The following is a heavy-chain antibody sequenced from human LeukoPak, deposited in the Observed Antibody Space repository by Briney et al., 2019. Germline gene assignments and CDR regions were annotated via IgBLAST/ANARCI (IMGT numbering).Heavy chain of an antibody. D-gene: IGHD3-10*01. V-gene: IGHV3-23*01. CDR2: ISGSGGST. CDR3: ARVTMVRGVLDAFDI. J-gene: IGHJ3*02. Sequence: PGGSLRLSCAASGFTFSSYAMSWVRQAPGKGLEWVSAISGSGGSTYYADSVKGRFTISRDNSKNTLYLQMNSLRAEDTAVYYCARVTMVRGVLDAFDIWGQGTMVTVSS. CDR1: GFTFSSYA.